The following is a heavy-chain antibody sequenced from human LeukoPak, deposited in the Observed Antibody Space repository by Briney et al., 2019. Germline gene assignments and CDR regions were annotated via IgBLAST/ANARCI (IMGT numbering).Heavy chain of an antibody. V-gene: IGHV1-18*01. CDR1: GYTFTSYG. Sequence: ASVKVPCKASGYTFTSYGISWVRQAPGQGLEWMGWISAYNGNTNYAQKLQGRVTMTTDTSTSTAYMELRSLRSDDTAVYYCAREESYDSSGYPFDYWGQGTLVTVSS. CDR2: ISAYNGNT. J-gene: IGHJ4*02. D-gene: IGHD3-22*01. CDR3: AREESYDSSGYPFDY.